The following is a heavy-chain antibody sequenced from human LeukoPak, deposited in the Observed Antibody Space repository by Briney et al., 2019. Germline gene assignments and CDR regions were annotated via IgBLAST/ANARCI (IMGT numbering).Heavy chain of an antibody. CDR3: ATSGYSSSSYY. J-gene: IGHJ4*01. CDR1: GFTFSTYS. D-gene: IGHD6-13*01. V-gene: IGHV3-48*02. CDR2: ITSSSNTI. Sequence: GGSLRLSCAASGFTFSTYSMNGVRQAPGKGLEWVSYITSSSNTIYYADSVKGRFTISRDNAKNSLDLQMNTLRDEDTAVYYCATSGYSSSSYYFGHGTLVTVSS.